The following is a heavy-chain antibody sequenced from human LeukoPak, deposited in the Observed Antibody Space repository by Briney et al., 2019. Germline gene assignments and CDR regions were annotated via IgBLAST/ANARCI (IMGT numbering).Heavy chain of an antibody. Sequence: ASVKVSCKASGYTFTSYGISWVRQAPGQGLEWMGWISAYNGNTNYAQKLQGRVTMTTDTSTSTAYMELRSLRSDDTAVYYCARDRRDIVRMVHEYYFDYWGQGTLVTVSS. D-gene: IGHD2-8*01. CDR1: GYTFTSYG. J-gene: IGHJ4*02. V-gene: IGHV1-18*01. CDR2: ISAYNGNT. CDR3: ARDRRDIVRMVHEYYFDY.